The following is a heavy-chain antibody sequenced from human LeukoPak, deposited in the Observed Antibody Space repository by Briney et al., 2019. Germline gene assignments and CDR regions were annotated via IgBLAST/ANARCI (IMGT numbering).Heavy chain of an antibody. J-gene: IGHJ5*02. V-gene: IGHV1-2*02. D-gene: IGHD3-10*01. CDR3: ARRQDYYGSGSYYDWFDP. CDR2: INPNSGGT. CDR1: GYTFTGYY. Sequence: ASVKVSCKASGYTFTGYYIHWVRQAPGQGLEWMGWINPNSGGTNYAQKFQGRVTMTRDTSISTAYMELSRLRSDDTAVYYCARRQDYYGSGSYYDWFDPWGQGTLVTVSS.